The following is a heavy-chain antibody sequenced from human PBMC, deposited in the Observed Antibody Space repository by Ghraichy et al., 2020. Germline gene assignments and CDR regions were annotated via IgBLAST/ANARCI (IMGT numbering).Heavy chain of an antibody. J-gene: IGHJ4*02. Sequence: TLSLTCTVSGSISSSSYYWGWIRQPPGKGLEWIGSIYYSGSTYYNPSLKSRVTISVDTSKNQFSLKLSSVTAADTTVYYCARTRNYYDSSGYVYYFDYWGQGTLVTVSS. CDR1: GSISSSSYY. CDR2: IYYSGST. CDR3: ARTRNYYDSSGYVYYFDY. D-gene: IGHD3-22*01. V-gene: IGHV4-39*01.